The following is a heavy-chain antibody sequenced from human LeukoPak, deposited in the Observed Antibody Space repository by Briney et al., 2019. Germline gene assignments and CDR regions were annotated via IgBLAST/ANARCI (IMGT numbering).Heavy chain of an antibody. J-gene: IGHJ4*02. D-gene: IGHD1-26*01. CDR2: INPNSGGT. V-gene: IGHV1-2*02. CDR3: ARARWDRARYFDY. CDR1: GYSFTNYA. Sequence: ASVKVSCKASGYSFTNYAMNWVRQAPGQGLEWMGWINPNSGGTIYAQKFQGRVTMTRDTSISTAYMELSRLRSDDTAVHYCARARWDRARYFDYWGQGTLVTVSS.